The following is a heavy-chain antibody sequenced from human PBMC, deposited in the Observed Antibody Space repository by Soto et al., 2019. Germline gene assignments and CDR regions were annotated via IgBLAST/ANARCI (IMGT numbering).Heavy chain of an antibody. V-gene: IGHV3-74*01. J-gene: IGHJ5*02. CDR2: VKSDGSST. Sequence: HPGGSLRLSCAASGFIFCNYWMHWVRQVPGKGLVWVARVKSDGSSTSYADSVKGRFTISRDNAKNTVYLEMNDLRADDTAVYYCTREKFDPWGQGILVTV. CDR1: GFIFCNYW. CDR3: TREKFDP.